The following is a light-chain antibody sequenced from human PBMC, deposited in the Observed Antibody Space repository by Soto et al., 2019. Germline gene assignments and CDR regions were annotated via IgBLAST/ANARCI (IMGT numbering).Light chain of an antibody. V-gene: IGKV3-20*01. Sequence: EIVLTQSPGTLSLSPGQRATLSCRASQTVSTSYLAWYQHKPGQAPRLLIYGASNRATGIPDRFSASGSGTDFTLTIGRLEPEDFAVYYCQQYNSYPFTFGQGTKLEIK. CDR1: QTVSTSY. CDR3: QQYNSYPFT. J-gene: IGKJ2*01. CDR2: GAS.